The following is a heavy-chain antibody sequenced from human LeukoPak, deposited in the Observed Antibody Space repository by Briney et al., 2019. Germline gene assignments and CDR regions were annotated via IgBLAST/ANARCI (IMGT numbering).Heavy chain of an antibody. CDR1: GFTFSSYE. D-gene: IGHD4-23*01. Sequence: GGSLRLSCAASGFTFSSYEMNWVRQAPGKGLEGVSYISSSGSTIYYADSVKGRFTISRDNAKNSLYLQMNSLRAEDTAVYYCARGGNSYYYYYMDVWGKGTTVTVSS. CDR2: ISSSGSTI. J-gene: IGHJ6*03. V-gene: IGHV3-48*03. CDR3: ARGGNSYYYYYMDV.